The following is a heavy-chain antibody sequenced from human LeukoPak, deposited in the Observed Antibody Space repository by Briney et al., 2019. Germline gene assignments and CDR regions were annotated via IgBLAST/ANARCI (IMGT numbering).Heavy chain of an antibody. D-gene: IGHD3-3*01. V-gene: IGHV1-8*01. CDR2: MNPNSGNT. CDR3: ARVPPRYDFWSGYYCCYYYSGMDV. CDR1: GYTFTRYD. Sequence: ASVKVSCKASGYTFTRYDINWVRQATGQGLEWMGWMNPNSGNTGYAQKFQGRVTMTRNTSISTAYMELSSLRSEDTAVYYCARVPPRYDFWSGYYCCYYYSGMDVWGQGTTVTVSS. J-gene: IGHJ6*02.